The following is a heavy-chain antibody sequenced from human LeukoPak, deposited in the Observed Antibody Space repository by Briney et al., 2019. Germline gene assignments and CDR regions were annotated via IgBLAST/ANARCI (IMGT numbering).Heavy chain of an antibody. J-gene: IGHJ4*02. CDR1: GFTVSNNY. V-gene: IGHV3-53*01. CDR3: AKADYDFWSGYYTRYFDY. D-gene: IGHD3-3*01. CDR2: IYSGGIT. Sequence: GGSLRLSCAASGFTVSNNYMSWVRQAPGKGLEWVSVIYSGGITYYADSVKGRFTISRDNSKNTLYLQMNSLRAEDTAVYYCAKADYDFWSGYYTRYFDYWGQGTLVTVSS.